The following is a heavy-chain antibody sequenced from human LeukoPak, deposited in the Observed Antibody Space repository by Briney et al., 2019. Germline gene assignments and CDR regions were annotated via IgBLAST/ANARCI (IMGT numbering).Heavy chain of an antibody. CDR3: AKDRSTILMIYATDY. V-gene: IGHV3-23*01. CDR1: GFTFSSYG. J-gene: IGHJ4*02. CDR2: ISGSGGST. D-gene: IGHD2-8*01. Sequence: PGGSLRLSCAASGFTFSSYGMSWVRQAPGKGLEWVSAISGSGGSTYYADSVKGRFTISRDNSKNTLYLQMNSLRAEDTALYYCAKDRSTILMIYATDYWGQGTLVTVSS.